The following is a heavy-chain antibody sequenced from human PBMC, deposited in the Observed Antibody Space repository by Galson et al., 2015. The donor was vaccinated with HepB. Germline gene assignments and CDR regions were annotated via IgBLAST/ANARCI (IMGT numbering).Heavy chain of an antibody. Sequence: SLRLSCAASGFTFSSYSMNWVRQAPGKGLEWVSSISSSSSYIYYADSVKGRFTISRDNAKNSLYLQMNSLRAEDTAVYYCARGIAVAGKVDYWGQGTLVTVSS. CDR3: ARGIAVAGKVDY. CDR2: ISSSSSYI. CDR1: GFTFSSYS. J-gene: IGHJ4*02. D-gene: IGHD6-19*01. V-gene: IGHV3-21*01.